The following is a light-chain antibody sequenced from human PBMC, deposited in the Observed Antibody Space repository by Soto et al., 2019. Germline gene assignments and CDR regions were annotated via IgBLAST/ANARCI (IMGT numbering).Light chain of an antibody. J-gene: IGLJ1*01. V-gene: IGLV2-14*01. CDR3: SSYTSSTTDV. CDR2: DVS. CDR1: SSDVGGYNY. Sequence: QSALTQPASVSGSPGHSITISCTGTSSDVGGYNYVSWYQQHPGKAPKLMIYDVSSRPSGVSNRFSGSKSGNTASLTISGLQAEDEADYYCSSYTSSTTDVFGTGTKLAVL.